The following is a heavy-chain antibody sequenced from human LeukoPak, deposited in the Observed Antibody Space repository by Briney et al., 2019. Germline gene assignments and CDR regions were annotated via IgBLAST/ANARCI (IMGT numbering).Heavy chain of an antibody. Sequence: KTSETLSLTCAVYGGSFIGYDWSWIRQPPGKGLEWIGYIYYSGSTNYNPSLKSRVTISVDTSKNQFSLQLNSVTPEDAAVYYCARLASGNDRDYWGQGTLVTVSS. CDR1: GGSFIGYD. CDR3: ARLASGNDRDY. J-gene: IGHJ4*02. V-gene: IGHV4-59*12. D-gene: IGHD1-26*01. CDR2: IYYSGST.